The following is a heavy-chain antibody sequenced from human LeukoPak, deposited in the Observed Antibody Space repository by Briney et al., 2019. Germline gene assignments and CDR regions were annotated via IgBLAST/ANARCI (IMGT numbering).Heavy chain of an antibody. CDR2: INPSSGGT. CDR1: GYTFTGYY. D-gene: IGHD1-1*01. Sequence: GASVKVSCKASGYTFTGYYMHWVRQAPGQGLEWMGWINPSSGGTNYAQKFQGRVTMTRDTSISTAYMELSRLRSDDTAVYYCARDLTAWKDNWFDPWGQGTLVTVSS. CDR3: ARDLTAWKDNWFDP. V-gene: IGHV1-2*02. J-gene: IGHJ5*02.